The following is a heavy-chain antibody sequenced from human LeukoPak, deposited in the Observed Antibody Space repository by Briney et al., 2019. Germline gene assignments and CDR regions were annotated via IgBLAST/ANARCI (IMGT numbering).Heavy chain of an antibody. J-gene: IGHJ4*02. Sequence: GGSLRLSCTVSGVTVSSNSMSWVRQAPGKGLEWVSFIYSDNTHYSDSVKGRFTISRDNSKNTLYLQMNSLRAEDTAVYYCASGYYYLDYWGQGTLVTVSS. V-gene: IGHV3-53*01. CDR3: ASGYYYLDY. CDR1: GVTVSSNS. D-gene: IGHD3-22*01. CDR2: IYSDNT.